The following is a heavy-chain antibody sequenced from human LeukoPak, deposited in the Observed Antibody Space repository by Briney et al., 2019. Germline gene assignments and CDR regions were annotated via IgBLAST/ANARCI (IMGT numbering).Heavy chain of an antibody. J-gene: IGHJ4*02. CDR2: FDPEDGKT. CDR1: GHSLSELV. D-gene: IGHD1-26*01. V-gene: IGHV1-24*01. CDR3: ATWSGTYYYY. Sequence: ASVKVSCKASGHSLSELVMHWVRQAPGNGLEWMGGFDPEDGKTIYAQKFQGRVTMTEDTSTDTAYMELISLRSEDTAVYYCATWSGTYYYYWGQGTLVTVSS.